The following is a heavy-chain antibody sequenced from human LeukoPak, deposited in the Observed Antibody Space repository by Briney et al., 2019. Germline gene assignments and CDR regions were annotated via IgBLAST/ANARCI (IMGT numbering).Heavy chain of an antibody. CDR2: IYYSGST. CDR1: GGSISSYY. J-gene: IGHJ5*02. D-gene: IGHD6-13*01. CDR3: ARVKRGIAAAGSMNWFDP. V-gene: IGHV4-59*01. Sequence: PSETLSLTCTVSGGSISSYYWSWIRQPPGKGLEWIGYIYYSGSTNYNPSLKSRVTISVDTSKNQFSLKLTSVTAADTAVYYCARVKRGIAAAGSMNWFDPWGQGTQVTVSS.